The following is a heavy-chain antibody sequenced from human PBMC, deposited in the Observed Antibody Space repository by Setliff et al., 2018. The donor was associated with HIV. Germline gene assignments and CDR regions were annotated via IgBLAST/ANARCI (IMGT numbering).Heavy chain of an antibody. CDR1: GGSISSNY. CDR2: IYYSGST. V-gene: IGHV4-59*01. CDR3: ARFPLLHKNAFDI. D-gene: IGHD2-15*01. Sequence: PSETLSLTCTVSGGSISSNYWSWMRQPPGKGLEWIGHIYYSGSTNYNPSLESRVTISVDTSRNQFSLNLSSVTAADTAVYYCARFPLLHKNAFDIWGQGTMVTVSS. J-gene: IGHJ3*02.